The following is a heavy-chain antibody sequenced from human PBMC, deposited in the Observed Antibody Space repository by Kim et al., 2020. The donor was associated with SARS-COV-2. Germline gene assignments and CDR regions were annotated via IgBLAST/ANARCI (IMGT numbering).Heavy chain of an antibody. J-gene: IGHJ4*02. D-gene: IGHD3-10*02. CDR1: GFVFGSYA. V-gene: IGHV3-48*01. Sequence: GGSLRLSCEASGFVFGSYAMNWVRQAPGEGPQWVTHINSGSSNRIYADSVEGRFTVSRDDAENTLYLHMNSLRAADPAVYYCAREVNVRALDYWGRGTLVTVSS. CDR3: AREVNVRALDY. CDR2: INSGSSNR.